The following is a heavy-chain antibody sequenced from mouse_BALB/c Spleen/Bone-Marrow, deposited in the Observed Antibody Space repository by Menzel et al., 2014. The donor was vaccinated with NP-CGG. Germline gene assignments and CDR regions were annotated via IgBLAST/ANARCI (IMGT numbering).Heavy chain of an antibody. Sequence: VQLQQPGAELVKPRASVKLSCTASGFNIKDTYMHWVKERPEQGLEWIGRIDPANGNTKYDPKFQGKATITADTSSNTAYLQLSSLTSEDTAVYYCVYGRDWYFDVWGAGTTVTVSS. J-gene: IGHJ1*01. CDR3: VYGRDWYFDV. D-gene: IGHD1-1*01. CDR1: GFNIKDTY. V-gene: IGHV14-3*02. CDR2: IDPANGNT.